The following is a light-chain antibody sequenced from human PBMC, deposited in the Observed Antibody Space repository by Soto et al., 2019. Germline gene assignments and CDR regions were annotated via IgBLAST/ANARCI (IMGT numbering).Light chain of an antibody. J-gene: IGKJ1*01. CDR2: AAS. CDR1: QSISSY. Sequence: EIQMTQSPSSLSASVGDRGTSTCRASQSISSYLNWYQQKPGKAPKLLIYAASSLHSGVPSRFSGSGSGTDFTLTISSLQPDDFGTYYCQEYNSYTGTFGPGTKVDIK. V-gene: IGKV1-39*01. CDR3: QEYNSYTGT.